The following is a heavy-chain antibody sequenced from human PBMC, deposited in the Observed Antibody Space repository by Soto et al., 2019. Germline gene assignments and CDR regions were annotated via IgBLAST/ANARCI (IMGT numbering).Heavy chain of an antibody. J-gene: IGHJ4*02. CDR1: GFTFSSYG. V-gene: IGHV3-30*03. CDR2: ISYDGSNK. D-gene: IGHD2-2*01. CDR3: ARNGLSGYCSSTSCPRVREQDH. Sequence: GGSLRLSCAASGFTFSSYGMHWVRQAPGKGLEWVAVISYDGSNKYYADSVKGRFTISRDNSKNTLYLQMNSLRAEDTAVYYCARNGLSGYCSSTSCPRVREQDHWGEGTLVTVAS.